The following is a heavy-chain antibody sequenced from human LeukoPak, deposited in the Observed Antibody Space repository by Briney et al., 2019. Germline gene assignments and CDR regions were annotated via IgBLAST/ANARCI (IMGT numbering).Heavy chain of an antibody. V-gene: IGHV1-18*01. CDR3: ARSRDYYPYYYYYYMDV. Sequence: ASVKVSCKASGYTFTIYGISWVRQAPGQGLEWMGWISAYNGNTNYAQKLQGRVTMTTDTSTSTAYMELRSLRSDDTAVYYCARSRDYYPYYYYYYMDVWGKGTTVTVSS. J-gene: IGHJ6*03. D-gene: IGHD3-10*01. CDR1: GYTFTIYG. CDR2: ISAYNGNT.